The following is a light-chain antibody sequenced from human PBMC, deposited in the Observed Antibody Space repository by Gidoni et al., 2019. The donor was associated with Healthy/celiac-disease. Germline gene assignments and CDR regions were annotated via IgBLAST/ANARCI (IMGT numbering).Light chain of an antibody. J-gene: IGKJ5*01. V-gene: IGKV1-39*01. CDR1: QSISSY. Sequence: DIQMTQSPSSLSASVGDRVTITCRASQSISSYLNWYQQKPGKAPKLLSYAASSLQSGVPSRFSGSGSVTDFTLTISSLQPEYFATYYCQQSYSTPITFGQGTRLEIK. CDR2: AAS. CDR3: QQSYSTPIT.